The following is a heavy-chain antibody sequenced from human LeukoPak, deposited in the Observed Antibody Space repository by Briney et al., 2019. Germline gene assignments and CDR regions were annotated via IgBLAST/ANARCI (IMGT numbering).Heavy chain of an antibody. V-gene: IGHV4-59*11. CDR3: AGESYYDFWSGYSYYYMDV. J-gene: IGHJ6*03. D-gene: IGHD3-3*01. CDR1: GGSISSHY. CDR2: IYYSGST. Sequence: SETLSLTCTVSGGSISSHYWSWIRQPPGKGLEWIGYIYYSGSTNYNPSLKSRVTISVDTSKNQFSLKLSSVTAADTAVYYCAGESYYDFWSGYSYYYMDVWGKGTTVTVSS.